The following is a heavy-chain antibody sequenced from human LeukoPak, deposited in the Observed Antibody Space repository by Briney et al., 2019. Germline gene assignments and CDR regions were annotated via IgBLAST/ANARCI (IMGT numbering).Heavy chain of an antibody. Sequence: GEPLKISCKGSGYRFANYWIGWVRQMPGKGLEWMGIIYPADSDTRYSPSFQGQVTISADKSISTAYLQWSSLKASDTAMYYCARGDSAYFDLWGQGTLVTVSS. V-gene: IGHV5-51*01. CDR1: GYRFANYW. CDR3: ARGDSAYFDL. D-gene: IGHD3-22*01. CDR2: IYPADSDT. J-gene: IGHJ4*02.